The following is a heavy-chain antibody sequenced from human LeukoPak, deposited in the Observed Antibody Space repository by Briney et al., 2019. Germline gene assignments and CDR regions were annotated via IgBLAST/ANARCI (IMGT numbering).Heavy chain of an antibody. CDR2: AYYRSKWLF. D-gene: IGHD7-27*01. V-gene: IGHV6-1*01. Sequence: SQTLSLTCAISGDSVSFNSDVWNWIRQSPSRGLEWLGRAYYRSKWLFDYAVSVKSRLTITPDTRKNQFSLQLHSVTPEDTGVYYCVRDANWGLDALDIWGQGTMVTVSS. CDR1: GDSVSFNSDV. J-gene: IGHJ3*02. CDR3: VRDANWGLDALDI.